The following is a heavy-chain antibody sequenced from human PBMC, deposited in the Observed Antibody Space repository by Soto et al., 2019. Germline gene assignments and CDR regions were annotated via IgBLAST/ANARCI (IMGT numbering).Heavy chain of an antibody. V-gene: IGHV3-9*01. D-gene: IGHD3-22*01. CDR3: AKDIADSSGYYYVGAFDI. J-gene: IGHJ3*02. Sequence: LRLSCAASGFTFDDYAMHWVRQAPGKGLEWVSGISWNSGSIGYADSVKGRFTISRDNAKNSLYLQMNSLRAEDTALYYCAKDIADSSGYYYVGAFDIWGQGTMVTVSS. CDR2: ISWNSGSI. CDR1: GFTFDDYA.